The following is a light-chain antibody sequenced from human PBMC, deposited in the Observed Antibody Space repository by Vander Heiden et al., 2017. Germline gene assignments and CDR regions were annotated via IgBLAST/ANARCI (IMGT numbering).Light chain of an antibody. J-gene: IGLJ1*01. CDR1: SSDVGGYNY. CDR3: SSYTSRSTYV. Sequence: QSALTQPASVSGSPGQSITISCTGTSSDVGGYNYVSWYQQHPGKAPKLMIFEVNNRPSGVSNRFSGSKSGNTASLTISGLQAEDEAVYYCSSYTSRSTYVFGSGTKVTV. CDR2: EVN. V-gene: IGLV2-14*01.